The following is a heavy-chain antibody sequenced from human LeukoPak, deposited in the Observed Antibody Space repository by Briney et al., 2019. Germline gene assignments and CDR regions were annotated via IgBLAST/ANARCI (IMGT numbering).Heavy chain of an antibody. Sequence: GGSLRLSCAASGFTFSSYRMNWVRQAPGKGLEWVSYISSSSSTIYYADSVKGRFTISRDNAKNSLYLQMNSLRAEDTAVYYCARGSRYYYNNSGPWGLGWFDPWGQGTLVTVSS. J-gene: IGHJ5*02. CDR1: GFTFSSYR. V-gene: IGHV3-48*01. D-gene: IGHD3-22*01. CDR2: ISSSSSTI. CDR3: ARGSRYYYNNSGPWGLGWFDP.